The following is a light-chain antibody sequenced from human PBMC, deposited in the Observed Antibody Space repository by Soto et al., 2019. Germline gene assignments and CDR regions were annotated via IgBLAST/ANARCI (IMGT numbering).Light chain of an antibody. CDR2: WAS. V-gene: IGKV4-1*01. J-gene: IGKJ4*01. CDR3: QQYYNTPT. Sequence: DIVMTQSPDSLAVSLGERATINCKSSQSVLYSSNNKNYLAWYQQKPGQPPKLLFYWASTRESGVPDRFSGSGSGTDFTLTISNLQAEDVAVYYCQQYYNTPTFGGGTKVEIK. CDR1: QSVLYSSNNKNY.